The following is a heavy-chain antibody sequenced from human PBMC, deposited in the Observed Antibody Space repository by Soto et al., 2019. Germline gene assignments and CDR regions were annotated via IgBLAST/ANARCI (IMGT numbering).Heavy chain of an antibody. J-gene: IGHJ4*02. CDR1: GFTFGGYA. V-gene: IGHV3-49*04. D-gene: IGHD6-13*01. CDR3: TRVLAAAGPFDY. CDR2: IRSKDYGSKK. Sequence: GGSLRLSCTASGFTFGGYAMSWVRQAPGKGLEWVGFIRSKDYGSKKEYAASVKGRFTISRDDSKSIAYLQMNSLKAEDTAVYYCTRVLAAAGPFDYWGQGTLVTVSS.